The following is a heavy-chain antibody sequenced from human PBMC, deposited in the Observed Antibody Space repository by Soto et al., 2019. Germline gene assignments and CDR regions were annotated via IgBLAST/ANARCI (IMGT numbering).Heavy chain of an antibody. J-gene: IGHJ5*02. Sequence: SETLSLTCSVSGGSISSYYWSWIRQPPGKGLEWIGYIFYSGRSGSTNYNPSLKSRVAISVDTSKNQFSLKLRAVTAADTAVYYCARTALGWFDPWGQGTLVTV. CDR1: GGSISSYY. CDR3: ARTALGWFDP. D-gene: IGHD2-21*02. CDR2: IFYSGRSGST. V-gene: IGHV4-59*01.